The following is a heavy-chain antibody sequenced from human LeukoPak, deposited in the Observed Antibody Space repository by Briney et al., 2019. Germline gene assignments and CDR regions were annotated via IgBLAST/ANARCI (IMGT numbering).Heavy chain of an antibody. CDR3: ASRRPGSGPIDY. D-gene: IGHD3-10*01. CDR2: IYYSGST. V-gene: IGHV4-39*01. CDR1: GGSISSGGYY. J-gene: IGHJ4*02. Sequence: SETLSLTCTVSGGSISSGGYYWGWIRQPPGKGLEWIGTIYYSGSTYYNPSLKSRVTVSVDTSKNQFSLKLSSVTAADTAVYYCASRRPGSGPIDYWGQGTLVTVSS.